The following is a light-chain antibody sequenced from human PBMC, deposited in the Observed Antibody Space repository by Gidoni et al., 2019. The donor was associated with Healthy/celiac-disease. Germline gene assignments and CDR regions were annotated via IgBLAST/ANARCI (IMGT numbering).Light chain of an antibody. CDR2: AAC. Sequence: DIQMTQSPSSLSASVGDRVTIPCRASQSISSYLNWYQQKPGKAPKLLIYAACSLQSGVPSKFRGNGSGTDFTLTISSLQPEDFATYYCQQSYSTPSGTFGQGTKVEIK. CDR3: QQSYSTPSGT. CDR1: QSISSY. J-gene: IGKJ1*01. V-gene: IGKV1-39*01.